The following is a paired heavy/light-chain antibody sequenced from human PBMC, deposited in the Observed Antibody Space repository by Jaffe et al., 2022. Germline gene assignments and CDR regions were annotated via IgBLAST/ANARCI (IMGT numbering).Light chain of an antibody. CDR1: SIDVGTYNY. J-gene: IGLJ2*01. CDR3: SSYTTRNTLAV. CDR2: DVS. V-gene: IGLV2-14*03. Sequence: QSALTQPASVSGSPGQSITISCTGTSIDVGTYNYVSWYQQHPGKAPKLMIYDVSNRPSGVSNRFSGSKSGNTASLTISGLQAEDEADYYCSSYTTRNTLAVFGGGTKLTVL.
Heavy chain of an antibody. D-gene: IGHD2-2*01. V-gene: IGHV3-23*01. Sequence: EVQLLESGGGLVQPGGSLRLSCAASGFTFSNYALSWVRQAAGKGLEWVSVISGSGDTTYYADSVKGRFTISRDNSKNTLYLQMNSLRAEDTAVYYCAKDPWGEGPASTYYYYYYYMDVWGKGTTVTVSS. J-gene: IGHJ6*03. CDR3: AKDPWGEGPASTYYYYYYYMDV. CDR2: ISGSGDTT. CDR1: GFTFSNYA.